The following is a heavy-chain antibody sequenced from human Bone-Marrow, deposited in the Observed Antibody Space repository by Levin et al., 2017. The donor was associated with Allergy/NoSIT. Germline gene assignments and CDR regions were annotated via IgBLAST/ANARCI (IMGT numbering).Heavy chain of an antibody. J-gene: IGHJ3*02. D-gene: IGHD6-13*01. CDR2: IYIAGST. Sequence: PGESLKISCAASGFIVSSNYMSWVRQAPGKGLEWVSIIYIAGSTYYADSVKGRFTISRDNSKNTLYLQMDSLRAEDTAVYYCARDRYSSSSDAFDIWGQGTMVTVSS. CDR3: ARDRYSSSSDAFDI. CDR1: GFIVSSNY. V-gene: IGHV3-53*01.